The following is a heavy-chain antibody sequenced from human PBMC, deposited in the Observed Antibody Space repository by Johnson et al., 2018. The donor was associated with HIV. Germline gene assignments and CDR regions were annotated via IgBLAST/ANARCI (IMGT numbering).Heavy chain of an antibody. D-gene: IGHD5-18*01. J-gene: IGHJ3*02. CDR1: GFTFSSYA. V-gene: IGHV3-30*04. CDR2: ISYDGSNK. CDR3: TTGAGDTAMVDPDAFDI. Sequence: VQVVESGGGVVQPGRSLRLSCAASGFTFSSYAMHWVRQAPGKGLEWVAVISYDGSNKYYADSVKGRFTISRDNSKNTLYLQMNSLKTEDTAVYYCTTGAGDTAMVDPDAFDIWGQGTMVTVSS.